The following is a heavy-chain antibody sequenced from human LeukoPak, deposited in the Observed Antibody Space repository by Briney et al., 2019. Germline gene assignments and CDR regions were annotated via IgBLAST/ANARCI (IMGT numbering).Heavy chain of an antibody. D-gene: IGHD5-24*01. J-gene: IGHJ1*01. CDR3: ARAQRDSFQH. Sequence: SETLSLTCTVSGGSISSYYWSWIRQPPGKGLEWIGYIYYSGSTNYNPSPKSRVTISVDTSKNQFSLKLSSVTAADTAVYYCARAQRDSFQHWGQGTLVTVSS. V-gene: IGHV4-59*01. CDR1: GGSISSYY. CDR2: IYYSGST.